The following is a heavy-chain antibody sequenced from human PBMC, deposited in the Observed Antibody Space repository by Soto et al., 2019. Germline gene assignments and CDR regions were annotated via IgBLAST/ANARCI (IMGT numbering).Heavy chain of an antibody. CDR1: GGSISSGGYY. V-gene: IGHV4-31*03. CDR2: IYYSGST. Sequence: SETLSLTCTVSGGSISSGGYYWSWIRQHPGKGLEWIGYIYYSGSTYYNPSLKSRVTISVDTSKNQFSLKLSSVTAADTAVYYCARGHDILTGYPSDYWGQGTLVTVSS. J-gene: IGHJ4*02. CDR3: ARGHDILTGYPSDY. D-gene: IGHD3-9*01.